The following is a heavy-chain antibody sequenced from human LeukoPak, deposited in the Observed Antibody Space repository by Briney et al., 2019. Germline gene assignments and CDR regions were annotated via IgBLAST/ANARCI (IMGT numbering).Heavy chain of an antibody. V-gene: IGHV4-34*01. D-gene: IGHD2-21*02. J-gene: IGHJ4*03. Sequence: SETLSLTCAVYGGSFSGYYWSWIRQPPGKGLEWIGEINHSGSTNYNPSLKSRVTISVDTSKNQFSLKLSSVTAADTAVYYCARGRGDSSLDYFDYWGKGTTVTVSS. CDR2: INHSGST. CDR3: ARGRGDSSLDYFDY. CDR1: GGSFSGYY.